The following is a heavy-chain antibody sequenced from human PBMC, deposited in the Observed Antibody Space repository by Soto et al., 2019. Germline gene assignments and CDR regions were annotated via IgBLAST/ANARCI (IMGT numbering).Heavy chain of an antibody. CDR1: GYFFTSYY. CDR3: ARAIKVNWNPDH. Sequence: AAVKVSCKASGYFFTSYYMHWVRQAPRQGPEWMGIINPSSGDISYAQKFQGRVTMTRDTSASTVYMELSSLRSEDTAVYYCARAIKVNWNPDHWGQGTLVTVSS. J-gene: IGHJ4*02. CDR2: INPSSGDI. D-gene: IGHD1-20*01. V-gene: IGHV1-46*01.